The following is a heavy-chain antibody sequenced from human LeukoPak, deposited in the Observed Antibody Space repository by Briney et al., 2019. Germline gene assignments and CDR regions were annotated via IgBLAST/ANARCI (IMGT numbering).Heavy chain of an antibody. D-gene: IGHD5-18*01. Sequence: PGGSLRLSCAASGFTFDDYTMNWVRQVPGKGLEWISLISWDGGSRHYADSVKGRFTISKDNSKNSLYLQMNSLRTEDTALYYCAATQISGDNNDSFDYWGQGTLVTVSS. CDR1: GFTFDDYT. CDR2: ISWDGGSR. J-gene: IGHJ4*02. V-gene: IGHV3-43*01. CDR3: AATQISGDNNDSFDY.